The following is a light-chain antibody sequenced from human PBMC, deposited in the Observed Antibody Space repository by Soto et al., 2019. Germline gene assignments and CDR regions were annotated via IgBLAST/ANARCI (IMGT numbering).Light chain of an antibody. V-gene: IGKV3-15*01. CDR1: QSVSSN. J-gene: IGKJ5*01. CDR2: GAS. Sequence: EIVTTQSPATLSVSPGERATLSCRASQSVSSNLAWYQQKPGQAPRLLIYGASTRATGIPARFSGSGSGTEFTLTISSLQYEDFAVYYCQQYNNWTITFGQGTRLEIK. CDR3: QQYNNWTIT.